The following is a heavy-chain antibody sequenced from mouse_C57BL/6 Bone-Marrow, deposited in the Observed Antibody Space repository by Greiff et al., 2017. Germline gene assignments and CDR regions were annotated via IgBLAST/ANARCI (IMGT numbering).Heavy chain of an antibody. V-gene: IGHV14-4*01. J-gene: IGHJ3*01. Sequence: VHVKQSGAELVRPGASVKLSCTASGFNIKDDYMHWVKQRPEQGLEWIGWIVPENGDTEYASKFQGKATITADTSSNTAYLQLSSLTSGDTAVYYCTTDYSSSYPAWCDYWGQGTLVTVSA. CDR2: IVPENGDT. CDR1: GFNIKDDY. D-gene: IGHD1-1*01. CDR3: TTDYSSSYPAWCDY.